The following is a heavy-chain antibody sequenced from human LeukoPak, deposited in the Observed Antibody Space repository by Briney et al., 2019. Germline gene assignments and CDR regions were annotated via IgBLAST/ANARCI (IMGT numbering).Heavy chain of an antibody. V-gene: IGHV3-53*01. Sequence: GGSLRLSCAASGFTVSSNYMSWVRQAPGKGLEWVSVIYSGGSTYYADSVKGRFTISRDNSKNTLYPQMNSLRAGDTAVYYCVREGFRAKAFDIWGQGTMVTVSS. D-gene: IGHD3-10*01. CDR2: IYSGGST. CDR1: GFTVSSNY. J-gene: IGHJ3*02. CDR3: VREGFRAKAFDI.